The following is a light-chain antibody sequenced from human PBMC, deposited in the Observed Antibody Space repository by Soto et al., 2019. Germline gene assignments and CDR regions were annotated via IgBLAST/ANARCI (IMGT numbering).Light chain of an antibody. CDR2: GAF. Sequence: EMVLTKSLGPLSLSPGKSATLSCRASQSVSGSSLAWYQQKPGQALRLLIYGAFSRATGIPDRFSGSGSGTDFTLTISRLEPEDFAVYYCQQYGSSPRKFGQGTKVDIK. V-gene: IGKV3-20*01. CDR1: QSVSGSS. CDR3: QQYGSSPRK. J-gene: IGKJ1*01.